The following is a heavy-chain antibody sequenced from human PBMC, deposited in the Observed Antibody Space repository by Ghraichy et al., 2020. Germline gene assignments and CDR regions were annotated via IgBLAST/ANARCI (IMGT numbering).Heavy chain of an antibody. CDR1: GFTFGNYA. CDR2: ISANSGNT. Sequence: GGSLRLSCAASGFTFGNYAMNWVRQAPGKGLEWVSTISANSGNTYYADSVKGRFTISRDNSKNTLFLQMNSLRAEDTAVYYCAKDGEGSLDFWTGYPQNWFDPWGQGTLVTVSS. D-gene: IGHD3/OR15-3a*01. CDR3: AKDGEGSLDFWTGYPQNWFDP. V-gene: IGHV3-23*01. J-gene: IGHJ5*02.